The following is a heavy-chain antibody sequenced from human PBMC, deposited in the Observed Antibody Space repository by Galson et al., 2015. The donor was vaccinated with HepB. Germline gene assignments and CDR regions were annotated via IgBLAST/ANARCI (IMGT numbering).Heavy chain of an antibody. D-gene: IGHD1-26*01. CDR1: GFTFSSYG. CDR3: AKDSSGSLDY. Sequence: LRLSCAASGFTFSSYGMHWVRQAPGKGLEWVAVISYDGSNKYYADSVKGRFTISRDNSKNTLYLQMNSLRAEDTAVYYCAKDSSGSLDYWGQGTLVTVSS. CDR2: ISYDGSNK. V-gene: IGHV3-30*18. J-gene: IGHJ4*02.